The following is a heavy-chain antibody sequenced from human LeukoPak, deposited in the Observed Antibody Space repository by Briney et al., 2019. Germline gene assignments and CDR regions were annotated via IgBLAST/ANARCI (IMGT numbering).Heavy chain of an antibody. J-gene: IGHJ4*02. D-gene: IGHD3-22*01. V-gene: IGHV3-53*01. CDR2: IYSGGSA. Sequence: GGSLRLSCVASGLIVSSNCMSWVRQAPGKGLEWVSFIYSGGSAYYADSVKGRFTISRDNPKNTPYLQMNSLRAEDTAVYYCARRAGDYSHPYDYWGQGTLVTVSS. CDR1: GLIVSSNC. CDR3: ARRAGDYSHPYDY.